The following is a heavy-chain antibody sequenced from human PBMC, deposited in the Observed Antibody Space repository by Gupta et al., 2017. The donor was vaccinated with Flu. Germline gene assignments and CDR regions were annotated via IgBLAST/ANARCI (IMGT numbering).Heavy chain of an antibody. CDR1: GFTITYYA. D-gene: IGHD5/OR15-5a*01. V-gene: IGHV3-64D*06. CDR2: ISGNGVAK. J-gene: IGHJ5*02. Sequence: EVQMIQSGGGLVQPGGSLRLSCAASGFTITYYATPWIRQAPGKGLEFVSAISGNGVAKHYADSVKGRYTGSIDKSQNTVFLDMSGLAHEDSATYFCARRFYDKNSEHQGSDLWGQGTQVTVSS. CDR3: ARRFYDKNSEHQGSDL.